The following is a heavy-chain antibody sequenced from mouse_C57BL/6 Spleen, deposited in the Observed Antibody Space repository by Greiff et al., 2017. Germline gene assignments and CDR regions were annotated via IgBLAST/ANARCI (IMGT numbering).Heavy chain of an antibody. CDR3: ARIAGTPYYAMDY. J-gene: IGHJ4*01. CDR1: GYTFTDYN. Sequence: VQLQQSGPELVKPGASVKMSCKASGYTFTDYNMHWVKQSHGKSLEWIGYINPNNGGTSYNQKFKGKATLTVNKSSSTAYMELRSLTSEDSAVYYCARIAGTPYYAMDYWGQGTSVTVAS. D-gene: IGHD4-1*01. CDR2: INPNNGGT. V-gene: IGHV1-22*01.